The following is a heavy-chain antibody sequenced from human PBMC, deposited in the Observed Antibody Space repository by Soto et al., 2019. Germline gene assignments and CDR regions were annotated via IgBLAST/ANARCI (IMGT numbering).Heavy chain of an antibody. CDR3: AKFRHSSGWVNWFDP. D-gene: IGHD6-19*01. CDR2: ISGSGGST. Sequence: GGSLSLSCAASGFTVSSNYMSWVRQAPGKGLEWVSAISGSGGSTYYADSVKGRFTISRDNSKNTLYLQMNSLRAEDTAVYYCAKFRHSSGWVNWFDPWGQGTLVTSPQ. J-gene: IGHJ5*02. CDR1: GFTVSSNY. V-gene: IGHV3-23*01.